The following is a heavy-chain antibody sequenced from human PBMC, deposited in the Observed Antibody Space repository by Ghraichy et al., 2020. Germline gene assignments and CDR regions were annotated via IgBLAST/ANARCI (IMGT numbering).Heavy chain of an antibody. CDR1: GGSISSSGYF. D-gene: IGHD4-17*01. CDR3: ARQRALYGEWAFDI. CDR2: INYSEKT. Sequence: SETLYLTCTVSGGSISSSGYFWGWIRQPPGKGLEWLGSINYSEKTYYNPSLKSRVTIYVDTSKNQFSLKLSSVTATDTTVYYCARQRALYGEWAFDIWGQGTMITVSS. V-gene: IGHV4-39*01. J-gene: IGHJ3*02.